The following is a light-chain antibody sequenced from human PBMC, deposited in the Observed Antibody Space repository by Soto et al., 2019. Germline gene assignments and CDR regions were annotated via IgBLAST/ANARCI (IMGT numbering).Light chain of an antibody. J-gene: IGKJ4*01. CDR1: QNIDNY. Sequence: PMTQSPASLSASLGDRVTITCRASQNIDNYLNWYQQKPGKAPKLLIYDASSLESGVPSRFSGSGSGTDFTLTISGLQPEDFAYYYCQQYNTYFSLTFGGGTKVEIK. CDR2: DAS. CDR3: QQYNTYFSLT. V-gene: IGKV1-5*01.